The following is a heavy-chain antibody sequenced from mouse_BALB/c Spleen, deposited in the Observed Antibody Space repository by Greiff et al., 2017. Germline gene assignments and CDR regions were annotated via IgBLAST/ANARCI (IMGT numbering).Heavy chain of an antibody. CDR2: ISSGSSTI. V-gene: IGHV5-17*02. CDR3: ARWEYGNPFAY. Sequence: EVQRVESGGGLVQPGGSRKLSCAASGFTFSSFGMHWVRQAPEKVLEWVAYISSGSSTIYYADTVKGRFTISRDNPKNTLFLQMTSLRSEDTAMYYCARWEYGNPFAYWGQGTLVTVSA. J-gene: IGHJ3*01. D-gene: IGHD2-10*02. CDR1: GFTFSSFG.